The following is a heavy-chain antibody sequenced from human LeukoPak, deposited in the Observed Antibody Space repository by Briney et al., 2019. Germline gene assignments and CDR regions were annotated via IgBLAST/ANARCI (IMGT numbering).Heavy chain of an antibody. Sequence: SVTLSLTCTVSGGSISSSSYYWGWIRQPPGKGLEWMGSIYYSGSTYYNPSLKSRVTISVDTSISTAYMELSRLRSDDTAVYYCARDLDCTNGVCYTEDAFDIWGQGTMVTVSS. CDR3: ARDLDCTNGVCYTEDAFDI. V-gene: IGHV4-39*02. CDR2: IYYSGST. D-gene: IGHD2-8*01. CDR1: GGSISSSSYY. J-gene: IGHJ3*02.